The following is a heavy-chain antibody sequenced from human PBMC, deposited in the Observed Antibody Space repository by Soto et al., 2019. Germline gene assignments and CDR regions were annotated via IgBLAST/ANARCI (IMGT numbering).Heavy chain of an antibody. CDR2: ISYDGSNK. J-gene: IGHJ6*02. D-gene: IGHD5-12*01. V-gene: IGHV3-30-3*01. Sequence: GESLKISCAASGFTFSSYAMHWVRQAPGKGLEWVAVISYDGSNKYYADSVKGRFTISRDNSKNTLYLQMNSLRAEDTAVYYCAREFAVATIRGYYYGMDVWGQGTTVTVS. CDR3: AREFAVATIRGYYYGMDV. CDR1: GFTFSSYA.